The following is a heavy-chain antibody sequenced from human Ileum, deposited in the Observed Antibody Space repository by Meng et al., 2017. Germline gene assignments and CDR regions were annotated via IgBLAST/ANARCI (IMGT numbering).Heavy chain of an antibody. V-gene: IGHV4-4*02. D-gene: IGHD3-10*01. CDR2: ISQSGTT. CDR1: GGSISKGKW. Sequence: QVQLQESGPGLVKPSQTLSLTCAVSGGSISKGKWVSWVRQPPGKGLEWIGEISQSGTTNYYPSLNSRVSISLDKANNHLSLTLTSVTAADTAVYYCATYGSGFTPPLDPWGQGILVTVSS. J-gene: IGHJ5*02. CDR3: ATYGSGFTPPLDP.